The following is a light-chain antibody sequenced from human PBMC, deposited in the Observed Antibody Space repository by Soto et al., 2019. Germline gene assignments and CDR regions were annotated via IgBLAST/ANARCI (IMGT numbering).Light chain of an antibody. CDR1: SSDVGGYNY. V-gene: IGLV2-14*01. CDR2: DVS. J-gene: IGLJ3*02. Sequence: QSALPQPASVTGSPGQSITISCTGTSSDVGGYNYVSWYQQHPGKAPKLMIYDVSNRPSGVSNRFSGSKSGNTASLTISGLQAEDEADYYCSSYTSSSTPPWVFGGGTKVTVL. CDR3: SSYTSSSTPPWV.